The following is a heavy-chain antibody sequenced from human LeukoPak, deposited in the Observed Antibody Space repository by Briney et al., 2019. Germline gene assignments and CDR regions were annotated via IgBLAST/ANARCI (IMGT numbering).Heavy chain of an antibody. CDR1: GYIFIDYE. J-gene: IGHJ6*03. CDR2: MNPKSGDT. CDR3: ARGRYMDV. Sequence: GASVKVSCKTSGYIFIDYEISWVRQAPGQGLEWMGWMNPKSGDTGYEQKFQGRITITRDSSISTVYMELSSLRSEDTALYYRARGRYMDVWGKGTTVTVSS. V-gene: IGHV1-8*02.